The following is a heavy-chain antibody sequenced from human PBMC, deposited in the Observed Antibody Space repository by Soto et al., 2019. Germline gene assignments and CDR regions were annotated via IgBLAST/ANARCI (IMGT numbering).Heavy chain of an antibody. V-gene: IGHV4-59*01. CDR2: IYYSGST. D-gene: IGHD3-10*01. CDR3: ARGAWFGEFLPYYDY. Sequence: SETLSLTCTVSGGSISSYYWSWIRQPPGKGLEWIGYIYYSGSTNYNPSLKSRVTISVDTSKNQFSLKLSSVTAADMAVYYCARGAWFGEFLPYYDYWGQGTLVTVSS. CDR1: GGSISSYY. J-gene: IGHJ4*02.